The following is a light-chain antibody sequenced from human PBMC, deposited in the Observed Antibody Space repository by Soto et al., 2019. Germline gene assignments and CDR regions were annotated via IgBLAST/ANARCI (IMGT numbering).Light chain of an antibody. CDR2: GAS. J-gene: IGKJ2*01. CDR1: QSVSSSY. V-gene: IGKV3-20*01. Sequence: EIVLTQSPGTLSLSPGERATLSCRASQSVSSSYLAWYQQKPGQAPRLLIYGASSRATGIPDRLSGSGSGTDFTLTISRLEPEDFVVYYCQQYGSSPSMYTFGQGTKLEIK. CDR3: QQYGSSPSMYT.